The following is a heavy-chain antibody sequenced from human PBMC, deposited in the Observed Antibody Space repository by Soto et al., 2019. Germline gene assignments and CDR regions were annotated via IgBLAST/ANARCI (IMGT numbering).Heavy chain of an antibody. CDR1: GITFSSFA. V-gene: IGHV3-30-3*01. J-gene: IGHJ2*01. CDR3: ARDPCGECFDWYFDH. Sequence: QVHLVESGGGVVQPGRSLTLSCTASGITFSSFAVHWVRQSPGKGLDWVAAISYDGTTKFYADSVKGRFSISRDNSKNTLYLQMNSLSGEDTAVYYCARDPCGECFDWYFDHWGHGTLVTVSS. D-gene: IGHD2-21*01. CDR2: ISYDGTTK.